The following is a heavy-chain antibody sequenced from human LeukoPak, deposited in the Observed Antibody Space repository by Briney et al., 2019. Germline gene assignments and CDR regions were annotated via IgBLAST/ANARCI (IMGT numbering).Heavy chain of an antibody. D-gene: IGHD2-2*01. Sequence: ASVEVSCKSSGYTFTNFGVTWVRQAPGQGLEWMGWISTYNANTDYALKLQGRVTMTTDTSTSTAYLELRSLRSDDTAVYYCGIVIVPAAAIDYWGQGTLVTVSS. V-gene: IGHV1-18*01. J-gene: IGHJ4*02. CDR3: GIVIVPAAAIDY. CDR2: ISTYNANT. CDR1: GYTFTNFG.